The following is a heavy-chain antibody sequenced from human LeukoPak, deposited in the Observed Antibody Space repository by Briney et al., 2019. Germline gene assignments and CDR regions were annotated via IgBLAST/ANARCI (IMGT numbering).Heavy chain of an antibody. J-gene: IGHJ2*01. V-gene: IGHV5-51*01. Sequence: GESLKISCKGSGYSFTSYWIGWVRQMPGKGLEWMGIIYPGDSDTRYSPSFQGQVTISADKSISTAYLQWSSLKASDTATYYCASGYCSGGSCYDYWYFDLWGRGTLVTVSS. D-gene: IGHD2-15*01. CDR2: IYPGDSDT. CDR1: GYSFTSYW. CDR3: ASGYCSGGSCYDYWYFDL.